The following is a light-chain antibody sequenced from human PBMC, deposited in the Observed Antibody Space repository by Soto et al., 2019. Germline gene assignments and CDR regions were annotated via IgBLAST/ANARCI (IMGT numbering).Light chain of an antibody. V-gene: IGLV2-14*01. J-gene: IGLJ1*01. CDR3: TSYTSSDTLLYV. CDR1: SSDVGGYNY. CDR2: EVS. Sequence: SVLTQPASVSGSPGQSITISCTGTSSDVGGYNYVSWYQQHPGKAPKLLIYEVSHRPSGVSNRFSGSKSGNTASLTISGLQAEDEADYYCTSYTSSDTLLYVFGTGTKVTAL.